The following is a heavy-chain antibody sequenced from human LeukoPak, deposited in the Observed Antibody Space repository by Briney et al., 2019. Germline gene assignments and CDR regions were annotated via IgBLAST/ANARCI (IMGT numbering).Heavy chain of an antibody. Sequence: PSETLSLTCAVSGYSISSGYYWGWIRQPPGKGLEWIGSIYHSGSTYYKPSLKSRVTISVDTSKNQFSLKLSSVTAADTAVYYCARGGCSSTSCYSSFDYWGQGTLVTVSS. J-gene: IGHJ4*02. CDR3: ARGGCSSTSCYSSFDY. CDR2: IYHSGST. CDR1: GYSISSGYY. D-gene: IGHD2-2*01. V-gene: IGHV4-38-2*01.